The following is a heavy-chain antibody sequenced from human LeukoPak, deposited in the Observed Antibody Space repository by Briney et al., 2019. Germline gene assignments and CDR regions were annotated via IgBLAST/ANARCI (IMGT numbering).Heavy chain of an antibody. CDR2: IHYSGST. Sequence: SETLSLTCTISDGSVSSGTYYWGRVRQAPGKGLEWLGSIHYSGSTYYTPSLKSRAAIFVDTSRDQLSQDLSYVAAADTALYYCVRHISANTGYFDSCGQGTLVTVSS. J-gene: IGHJ4*02. CDR3: VRHISANTGYFDS. CDR1: DGSVSSGTYY. V-gene: IGHV4-39*01.